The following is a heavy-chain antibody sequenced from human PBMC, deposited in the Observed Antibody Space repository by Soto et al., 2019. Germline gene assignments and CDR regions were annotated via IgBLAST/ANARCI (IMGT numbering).Heavy chain of an antibody. Sequence: SETLSLTCTVSGGSISSSSYYWGWIRQPPGKGLEWIGSIYYSGSTYYNPSLKSRVTISVDTSKNQFSLKLSSVTAADTAVYYCARHLITIFGVVIIKSMNWFDPWGQGTLVTVSS. J-gene: IGHJ5*02. V-gene: IGHV4-39*01. D-gene: IGHD3-3*01. CDR3: ARHLITIFGVVIIKSMNWFDP. CDR2: IYYSGST. CDR1: GGSISSSSYY.